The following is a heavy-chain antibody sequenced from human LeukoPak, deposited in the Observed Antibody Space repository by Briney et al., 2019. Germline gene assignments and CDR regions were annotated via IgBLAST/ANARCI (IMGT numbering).Heavy chain of an antibody. CDR2: VDPEDGGT. Sequence: ASVKVSCKVSGYTFTDYYMHWVQQAPGKGLEWMGLVDPEDGGTIYAEKFQGRVTITADTSTDTAYMELSSLRSEDTAVYYCAIGTNFDYWGQGTLVTVSS. V-gene: IGHV1-69-2*01. CDR1: GYTFTDYY. CDR3: AIGTNFDY. J-gene: IGHJ4*02.